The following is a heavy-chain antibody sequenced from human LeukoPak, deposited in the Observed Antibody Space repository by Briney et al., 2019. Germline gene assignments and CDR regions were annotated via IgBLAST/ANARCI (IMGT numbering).Heavy chain of an antibody. V-gene: IGHV3-23*01. CDR2: ISGSGGST. D-gene: IGHD3-10*01. Sequence: GGSLRLSCAASGFTFSSYAMSWVRQAPGKGLEWVSAISGSGGSTYYADSVKGRFTISRDNSKNTLYLQMNSLRAEDTAVYYCAKDYGSGSYYVRVASNWGQGTLVTVSS. CDR1: GFTFSSYA. CDR3: AKDYGSGSYYVRVASN. J-gene: IGHJ4*02.